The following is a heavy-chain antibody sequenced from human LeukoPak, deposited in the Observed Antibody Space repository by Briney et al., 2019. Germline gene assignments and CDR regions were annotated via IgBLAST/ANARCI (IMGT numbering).Heavy chain of an antibody. D-gene: IGHD1-1*01. J-gene: IGHJ6*03. CDR3: ARATGSVDYYYMDV. CDR1: GYTFTGYY. V-gene: IGHV1-2*02. Sequence: GASVKVSCKTSGYTFTGYYMHWVRQAPGQGFEWMGWINPNSGGTNYAQKFQGRVTMTRDTSISTAYMELRRLRPDDTALYYCARATGSVDYYYMDVWGKGTTVTVSS. CDR2: INPNSGGT.